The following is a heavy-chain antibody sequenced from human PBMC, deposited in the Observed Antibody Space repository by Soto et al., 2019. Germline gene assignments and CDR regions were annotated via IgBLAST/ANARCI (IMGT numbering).Heavy chain of an antibody. J-gene: IGHJ5*02. CDR3: ARVGGTIFGVLNQATKNYFHP. D-gene: IGHD3-3*01. CDR1: GGSISSFY. CDR2: IYYLGST. V-gene: IGHV4-59*01. Sequence: SETLSLTCSVSGGSISSFYWSWVRQPPGKGLEWIGYIYYLGSTNYNPSLKSRVTMSADTSKNQFSLRLNSVTAADTAVYYCARVGGTIFGVLNQATKNYFHPWGQGALVTVSS.